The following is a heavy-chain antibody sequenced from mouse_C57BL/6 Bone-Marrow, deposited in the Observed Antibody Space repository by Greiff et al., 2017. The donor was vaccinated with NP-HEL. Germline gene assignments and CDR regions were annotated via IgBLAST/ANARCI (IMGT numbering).Heavy chain of an antibody. CDR1: GYTFTSYW. Sequence: QVQLQQPGAELVKPGASVKMSCTASGYTFTSYWITWVKQRPGQGLEWIGDIYPGSGSTNYNEKFKSKATLTVDTSSSTAYMQLSSLTSEDSAVYYCARDYYGSSPWFAYWGQGTLVTVAA. J-gene: IGHJ3*01. D-gene: IGHD1-1*01. CDR3: ARDYYGSSPWFAY. CDR2: IYPGSGST. V-gene: IGHV1-55*01.